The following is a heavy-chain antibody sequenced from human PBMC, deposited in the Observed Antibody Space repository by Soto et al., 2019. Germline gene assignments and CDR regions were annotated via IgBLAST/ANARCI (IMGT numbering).Heavy chain of an antibody. Sequence: PGGSLRLSCAASGFSFSSSGMHWGRQAPGKGLEWVAVIGYDGNKKYDGDSVRGRCTISRDNSKNTLYLEMNSLRAEDTAVYYSGVDTTGLLDYCGQGTLVTVSS. CDR1: GFSFSSSG. J-gene: IGHJ4*02. V-gene: IGHV3-33*03. CDR2: IGYDGNKK. CDR3: GVDTTGLLDY. D-gene: IGHD5-18*01.